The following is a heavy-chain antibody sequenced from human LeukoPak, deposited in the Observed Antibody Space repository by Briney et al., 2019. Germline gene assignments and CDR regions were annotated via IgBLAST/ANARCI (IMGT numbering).Heavy chain of an antibody. Sequence: ASVTVSFKASGYTFTVYYMHWVRQAPGQGLEWMGWINPNSGGTNYAQKFQGRVTMTRDTSISTAYMELSRLRSDDTAVYYCARGYSSGWYGYWGQGTLVTVSS. CDR1: GYTFTVYY. V-gene: IGHV1-2*02. CDR2: INPNSGGT. J-gene: IGHJ4*02. D-gene: IGHD6-19*01. CDR3: ARGYSSGWYGY.